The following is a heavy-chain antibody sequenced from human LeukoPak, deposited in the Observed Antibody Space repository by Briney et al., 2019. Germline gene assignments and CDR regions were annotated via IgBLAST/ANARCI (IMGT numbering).Heavy chain of an antibody. CDR1: GGTFSSYA. Sequence: ASVKVSCKASGGTFSSYAISWVRQAPGQGLEWMGGIIPIFGTANYAQKFQGRVTITADKSTSTAYMELSSLRSEDTAVYYCAREDGYSYGYDYYYMDVWGKGTTVTVSS. CDR2: IIPIFGTA. CDR3: AREDGYSYGYDYYYMDV. V-gene: IGHV1-69*06. D-gene: IGHD5-18*01. J-gene: IGHJ6*03.